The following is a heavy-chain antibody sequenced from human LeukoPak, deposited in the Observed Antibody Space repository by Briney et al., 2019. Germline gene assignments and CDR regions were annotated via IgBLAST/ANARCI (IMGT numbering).Heavy chain of an antibody. CDR1: GFTFNNYA. V-gene: IGHV3-21*01. Sequence: PGGSLRLSCAASGFTFNNYAMSWVRQAPGKGLEWVSSISSSSSYIYYADSVKGRFTISRDNAKNSLYLQMNSLRAEDTAVYYCARYDILTEDAFDIWGQGTMVTVSS. D-gene: IGHD3-9*01. J-gene: IGHJ3*02. CDR3: ARYDILTEDAFDI. CDR2: ISSSSSYI.